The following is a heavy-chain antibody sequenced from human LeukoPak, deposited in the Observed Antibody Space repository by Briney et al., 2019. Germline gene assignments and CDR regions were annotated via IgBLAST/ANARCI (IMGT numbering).Heavy chain of an antibody. CDR3: AIGDWGGSGSYYNPFVY. J-gene: IGHJ4*02. V-gene: IGHV1-46*01. D-gene: IGHD3-10*01. CDR1: GYTFTSYY. CDR2: INPSGGST. Sequence: ASVKVSCKASGYTFTSYYMHWVRQAPGQGLEWMGIINPSGGSTSYAQKFQGRVTMTRDTSTSTVYMELSSLRPEDTAVYYCAIGDWGGSGSYYNPFVYWGQGTLVTVSS.